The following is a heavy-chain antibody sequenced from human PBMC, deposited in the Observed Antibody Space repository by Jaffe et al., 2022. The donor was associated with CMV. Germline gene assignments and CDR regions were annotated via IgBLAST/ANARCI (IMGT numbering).Heavy chain of an antibody. CDR1: GFTFSSYG. Sequence: QVQLVESGGGVVQPGRSLRLSCAASGFTFSSYGMHWVRQAPGKGLEWVAVISYDGSNKYYADSVKGRFTISRDNSKNTLYLQMNSLRAEDTAVYYCAKDINYDFWSGWVPLDVWGQGTTVTVSS. D-gene: IGHD3-3*01. J-gene: IGHJ6*02. V-gene: IGHV3-30*18. CDR2: ISYDGSNK. CDR3: AKDINYDFWSGWVPLDV.